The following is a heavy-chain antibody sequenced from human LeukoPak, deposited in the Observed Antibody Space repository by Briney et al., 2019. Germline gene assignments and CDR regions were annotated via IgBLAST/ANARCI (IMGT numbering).Heavy chain of an antibody. CDR3: ASFGISWRSSY. J-gene: IGHJ4*02. CDR2: ISDDGSYT. V-gene: IGHV3-74*01. Sequence: GGSLGLSCAASGFSFSSHWVHWVRQAPGKGLVWVSRISDDGSYTSNVDSVKGRFTISRDNVNNMLYLHMNSLRAEDTAVYYCASFGISWRSSYWGQGTLVTVSS. CDR1: GFSFSSHW. D-gene: IGHD2-21*01.